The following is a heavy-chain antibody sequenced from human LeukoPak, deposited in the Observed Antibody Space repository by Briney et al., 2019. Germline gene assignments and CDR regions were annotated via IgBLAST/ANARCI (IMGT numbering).Heavy chain of an antibody. Sequence: GASVKVSCKASGGTFSSYAISWVRQVPGQGLEWLGRIIPILGIANYAQKFQGRVTITADKSTSTAYMELSSLRSEDTAVYYCARGFGIGSYGFFDYWGQGTLVTVSS. CDR3: ARGFGIGSYGFFDY. J-gene: IGHJ4*02. CDR2: IIPILGIA. CDR1: GGTFSSYA. D-gene: IGHD5-18*01. V-gene: IGHV1-69*04.